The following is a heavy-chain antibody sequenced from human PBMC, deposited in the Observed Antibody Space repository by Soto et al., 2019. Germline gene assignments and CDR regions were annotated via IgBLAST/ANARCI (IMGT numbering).Heavy chain of an antibody. V-gene: IGHV3-23*01. CDR1: GFPFSSYA. CDR2: ISGSGGST. CDR3: ARDLWYYFDY. J-gene: IGHJ4*02. D-gene: IGHD3-10*01. Sequence: GGSLRFSCAASGFPFSSYAMIWVRQAPGKGLEWVSAISGSGGSTYYADSVKGRFTISRDNSKNTLYLQMNSLRAEDTAVYYCARDLWYYFDYWGQGTLVTVSS.